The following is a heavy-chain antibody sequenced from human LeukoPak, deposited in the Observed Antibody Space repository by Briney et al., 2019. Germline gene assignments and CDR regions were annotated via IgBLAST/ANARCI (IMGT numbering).Heavy chain of an antibody. CDR3: AKGSYYDSSGFFYFDY. D-gene: IGHD3-22*01. CDR2: FSGSGDNT. J-gene: IGHJ4*02. Sequence: PGGSLRLSCAASGFTFSSYAMSWVRQAPGKGLEWASGFSGSGDNTYYADSVKGRFTISRDNSKNTLYVQVNSLGTEDTAAYYCAKGSYYDSSGFFYFDYWGQGTLVTVSS. CDR1: GFTFSSYA. V-gene: IGHV3-23*01.